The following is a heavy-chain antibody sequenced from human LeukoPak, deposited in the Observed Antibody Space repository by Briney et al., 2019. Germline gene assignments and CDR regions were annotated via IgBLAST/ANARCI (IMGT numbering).Heavy chain of an antibody. CDR2: ISGYNSKP. D-gene: IGHD5-12*01. J-gene: IGHJ6*03. Sequence: ASVKVSCKTSGYSFTNYGITWVRQAPGQGLEWMGWISGYNSKPFYAQNFQGRVTMTTDTSTSTVYMEVRSLRSDDTSVYYCARDPYSGYYGDYYYYYMDVWGKGTTVTISS. CDR3: ARDPYSGYYGDYYYYYMDV. CDR1: GYSFTNYG. V-gene: IGHV1-18*01.